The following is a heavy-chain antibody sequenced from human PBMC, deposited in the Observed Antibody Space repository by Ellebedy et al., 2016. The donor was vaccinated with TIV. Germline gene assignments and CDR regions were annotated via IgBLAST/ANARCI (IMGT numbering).Heavy chain of an antibody. CDR3: ARVRQGLVYFDY. V-gene: IGHV1-69*13. Sequence: SVKVSCXASGGTLSSYAISWVRQAPGQGLEWMGGIIAIFGTANYAQKFQGRVTITADESTSTAYMELSSLRSEDTAVYYCARVRQGLVYFDYWGQGTLVTVSS. J-gene: IGHJ4*02. CDR1: GGTLSSYA. D-gene: IGHD6-19*01. CDR2: IIAIFGTA.